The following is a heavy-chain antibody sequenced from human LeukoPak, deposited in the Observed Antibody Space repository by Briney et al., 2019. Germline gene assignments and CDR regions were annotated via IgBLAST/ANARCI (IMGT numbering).Heavy chain of an antibody. CDR1: GGTFGSYA. J-gene: IGHJ4*02. CDR2: IIPIFGTA. Sequence: SVKVSCKASGGTFGSYAISWVRQAPGQGLEWMGGIIPIFGTANYAQKFQGRVTITADESTSTAYMELSSLRSEDTAVYYCARGIGRYYDSSGYYYYFDYWGQGTLVTVSS. V-gene: IGHV1-69*01. D-gene: IGHD3-22*01. CDR3: ARGIGRYYDSSGYYYYFDY.